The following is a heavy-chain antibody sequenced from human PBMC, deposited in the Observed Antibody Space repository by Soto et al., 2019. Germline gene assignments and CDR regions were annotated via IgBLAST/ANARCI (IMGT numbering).Heavy chain of an antibody. Sequence: ESGGGLVQPGGSLRLSCAASGFTFSSYSMNWVRQAPGKGLEWVSYISSSSSTIYYADSVKGRFTISRDNAKNSLYLQMNSLRAEDTAVYYCARAIAAAAVDYWGQGTLVTVSS. V-gene: IGHV3-48*01. J-gene: IGHJ4*02. D-gene: IGHD6-13*01. CDR3: ARAIAAAAVDY. CDR1: GFTFSSYS. CDR2: ISSSSSTI.